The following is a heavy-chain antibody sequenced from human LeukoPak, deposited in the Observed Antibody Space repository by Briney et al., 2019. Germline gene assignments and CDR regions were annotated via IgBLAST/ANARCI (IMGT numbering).Heavy chain of an antibody. D-gene: IGHD5-12*01. V-gene: IGHV4-38-2*02. J-gene: IGHJ6*03. CDR1: GYSISSGYF. CDR3: ARGTDPLSWIPLYYYYYYMDV. CDR2: IYNSGST. Sequence: SETLSLTCTVSGYSISSGYFWGWIRQPPGKGLEWIGTIYNSGSTYYNASLESRVTISVDTSKNQFSLKLSSVTAADTAVYYCARGTDPLSWIPLYYYYYYMDVWGKGTTVTVSS.